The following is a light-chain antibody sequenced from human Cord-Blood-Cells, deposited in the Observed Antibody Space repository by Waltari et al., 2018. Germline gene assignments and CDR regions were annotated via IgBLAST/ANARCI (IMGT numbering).Light chain of an antibody. J-gene: IGLJ3*02. CDR3: CSYAGSSTLV. Sequence: QSALTQPASVSGSPGQSITISCTGTSSAVGSYNLVPWYQQHPGKAPKLMIYEVSKRPSGVSNRFSGSKSGNPASLTISGLQAEDEADYYCCSYAGSSTLVFGGGTKLTVL. CDR2: EVS. CDR1: SSAVGSYNL. V-gene: IGLV2-23*02.